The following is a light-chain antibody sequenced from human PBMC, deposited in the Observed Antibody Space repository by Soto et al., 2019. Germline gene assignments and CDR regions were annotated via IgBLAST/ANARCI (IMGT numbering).Light chain of an antibody. CDR2: DAS. Sequence: DIQITQSPPALSASVRERVNTICRASQGISSYLGWYQQKPGKAPNLLIYDASTLHSGVPSRFSGGGSGTDFTLTISSLQPEDFATYYCQQVNVYPSTFGGGTKVDIK. CDR1: QGISSY. CDR3: QQVNVYPST. V-gene: IGKV1-9*01. J-gene: IGKJ4*01.